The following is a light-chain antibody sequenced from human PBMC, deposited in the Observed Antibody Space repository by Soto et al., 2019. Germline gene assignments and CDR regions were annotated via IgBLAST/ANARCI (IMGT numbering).Light chain of an antibody. CDR2: NVS. Sequence: QSALTQPASVSGSPGQSITISCTGTSSDVGGYNYVSWYQQHPGKAPKLMIYNVSNRPSGVYNRFSGSKSGNTASLTISGLQAEDDADYYCSSYTSSSTYVFGTGTKLTVL. J-gene: IGLJ1*01. CDR1: SSDVGGYNY. CDR3: SSYTSSSTYV. V-gene: IGLV2-14*01.